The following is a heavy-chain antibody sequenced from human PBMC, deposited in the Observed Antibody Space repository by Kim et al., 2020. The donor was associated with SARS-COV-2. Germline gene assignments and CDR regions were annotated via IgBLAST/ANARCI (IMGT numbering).Heavy chain of an antibody. J-gene: IGHJ4*02. CDR2: IKSKTDGGTT. D-gene: IGHD4-17*01. CDR1: GFTFSNAW. CDR3: TTDLHDYGDYDY. V-gene: IGHV3-15*01. Sequence: GGSLRLSCAASGFTFSNAWMSWVRQSPGKGLEWVGRIKSKTDGGTTDYAAPVKGRFTISRDDSKNTLYLQMNSLKTEDTAVYYCTTDLHDYGDYDYWGQGTLVTVSS.